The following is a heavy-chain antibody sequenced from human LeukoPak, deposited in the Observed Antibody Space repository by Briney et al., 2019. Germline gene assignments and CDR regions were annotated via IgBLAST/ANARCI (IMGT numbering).Heavy chain of an antibody. CDR2: ISGSGGST. J-gene: IGHJ3*02. Sequence: QAGGSLRLSCAASGFTFSSYGMSWVRQAPGKGLEWVSAISGSGGSTYSAASVKGRFTISRDNSKNTLYLQMNSLRAEDTAVYYCAKDLSSGYYRNDAFDIWGQGTMVTVSS. CDR1: GFTFSSYG. D-gene: IGHD3-22*01. V-gene: IGHV3-23*01. CDR3: AKDLSSGYYRNDAFDI.